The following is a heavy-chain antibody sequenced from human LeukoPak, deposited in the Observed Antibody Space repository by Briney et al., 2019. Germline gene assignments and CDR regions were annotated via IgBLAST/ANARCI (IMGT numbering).Heavy chain of an antibody. V-gene: IGHV5-51*01. J-gene: IGHJ2*01. D-gene: IGHD1-26*01. CDR1: GYSFTSYW. Sequence: HGESLKISCKGSGYSFTSYWIGWVRLMPGKGLEWMGIIYPGDSGTRYRPSFQGQVTISADKSISTAYLQWSSLKASDTAMYYCARLYSGSHWYFDLWGRGTLVTVSS. CDR2: IYPGDSGT. CDR3: ARLYSGSHWYFDL.